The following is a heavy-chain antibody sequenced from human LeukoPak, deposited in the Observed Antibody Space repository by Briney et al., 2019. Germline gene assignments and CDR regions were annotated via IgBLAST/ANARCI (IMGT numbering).Heavy chain of an antibody. CDR1: GFTFSSYA. J-gene: IGHJ4*02. CDR3: ARTTSSGWYYFDY. Sequence: PGRSLRLSCAASGFTFSSYAMHWVRQAPGKGLEWVAVISYDGSNKYYADSVKGRFTISRDNSKNTLYLQMNSLRAEDTAVYYRARTTSSGWYYFDYWGQGTLVTVSS. D-gene: IGHD6-19*01. CDR2: ISYDGSNK. V-gene: IGHV3-30-3*01.